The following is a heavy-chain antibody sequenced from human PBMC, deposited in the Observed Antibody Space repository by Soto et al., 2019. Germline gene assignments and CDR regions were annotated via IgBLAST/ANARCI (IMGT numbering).Heavy chain of an antibody. D-gene: IGHD6-13*01. CDR2: INTNSGGT. CDR1: GYRFTDYY. J-gene: IGHJ6*02. Sequence: QVQLVQSGAEVKKPGASVKVSCKASGYRFTDYYMHWVRQAPGQGLKWMGWINTNSGGTNFPQKFQGRVTMTRDTSISTVHMELSSLKSDDTAVYYCARDRSRSWYGYSMDVWGQGTTVTVSS. V-gene: IGHV1-2*02. CDR3: ARDRSRSWYGYSMDV.